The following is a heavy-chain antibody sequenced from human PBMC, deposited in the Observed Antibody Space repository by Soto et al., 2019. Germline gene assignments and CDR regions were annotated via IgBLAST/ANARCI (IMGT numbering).Heavy chain of an antibody. D-gene: IGHD3-10*01. CDR3: ARCDGSATYCFFFAY. CDR2: IYSGGST. Sequence: PGGSLRLSCAASGFTISNSYMSWVRQAPWKGLEWVSAIYSGGSTYYADSVKGRFTISRDNSRNTLYLQMNSLRAEDTAVYFCARCDGSATYCFFFAYWGQGTPVTVS. J-gene: IGHJ4*02. V-gene: IGHV3-66*01. CDR1: GFTISNSY.